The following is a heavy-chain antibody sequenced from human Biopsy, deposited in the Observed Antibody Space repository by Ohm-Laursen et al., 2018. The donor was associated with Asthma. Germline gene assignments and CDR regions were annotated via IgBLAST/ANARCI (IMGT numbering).Heavy chain of an antibody. CDR2: LIPVLGTP. V-gene: IGHV1-69*01. CDR3: ARGYSGSDRIVYYYSGLEV. CDR1: GDSFSNYA. J-gene: IGHJ6*02. D-gene: IGHD5-12*01. Sequence: VSSVKVSCNASGDSFSNYAISWVRQAPGQGLEWMGGLIPVLGTPDHAQMFEGRVTITADESMSTAYMELSSLSSEDTAVYYCARGYSGSDRIVYYYSGLEVWGQGTTVTVSS.